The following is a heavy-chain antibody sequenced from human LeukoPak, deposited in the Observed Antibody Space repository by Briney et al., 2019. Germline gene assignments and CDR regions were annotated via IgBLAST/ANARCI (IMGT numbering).Heavy chain of an antibody. J-gene: IGHJ6*04. V-gene: IGHV1-8*03. CDR3: ARGYVAGDPDA. CDR1: GYTFTSYD. CDR2: MNPNSGNT. D-gene: IGHD6-19*01. Sequence: ASVKVSCKASGYTFTSYDINWVRQATGQGLEWMGWMNPNSGNTGYAQKFQGRVTITRNTSISTAYMELSRLRSEDTAVYCCARGYVAGDPDAWGKGTTVTVSS.